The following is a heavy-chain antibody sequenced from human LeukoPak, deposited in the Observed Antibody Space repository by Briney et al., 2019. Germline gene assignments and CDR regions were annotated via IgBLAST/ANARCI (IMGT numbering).Heavy chain of an antibody. CDR3: ARTLSRWDPFDY. CDR1: GGSISSYF. Sequence: PSETLPLTCTISGGSISSYFWSWIRQPPGKGLEWIGYIYYTGSTNYNPSLKSRVIISLDTSKNQFSLKLSSVTAADTAVYYCARTLSRWDPFDYWGQGTLVTVSS. V-gene: IGHV4-59*01. D-gene: IGHD1-26*01. J-gene: IGHJ4*02. CDR2: IYYTGST.